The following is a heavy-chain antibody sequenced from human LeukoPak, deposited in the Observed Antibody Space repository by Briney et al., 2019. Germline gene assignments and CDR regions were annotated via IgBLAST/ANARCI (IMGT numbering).Heavy chain of an antibody. CDR2: ISGSGGGT. Sequence: PGGSLRLSCAASAFTFSRNAMNWVPPAQGKGLEWVSAISGSGGGTSYADSVRGRFTISRDNAKNSLYLQMNSLRAEDTAVYYCAREAYYDILTGNDAFDICGQGTTVTVSS. CDR3: AREAYYDILTGNDAFDI. J-gene: IGHJ3*02. CDR1: AFTFSRNA. V-gene: IGHV3-23*01. D-gene: IGHD3-9*01.